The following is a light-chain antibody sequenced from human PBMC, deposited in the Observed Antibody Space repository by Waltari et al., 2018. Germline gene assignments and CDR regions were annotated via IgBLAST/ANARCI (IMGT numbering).Light chain of an antibody. Sequence: ETVMTQSPATLSVSPGERATLPCRASQSVSSGLAGYEQKPGQAPRLLIYGASTRATGIPARFSGSGSGTEFTLTISSLQSEDFAVYYCQQYNNWPGTFGQGTKVEIK. CDR1: QSVSSG. J-gene: IGKJ1*01. CDR2: GAS. CDR3: QQYNNWPGT. V-gene: IGKV3-15*01.